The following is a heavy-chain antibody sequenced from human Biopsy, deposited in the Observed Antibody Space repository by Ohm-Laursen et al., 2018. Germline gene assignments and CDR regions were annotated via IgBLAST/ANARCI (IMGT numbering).Heavy chain of an antibody. CDR2: ISASSSYI. J-gene: IGHJ5*02. D-gene: IGHD2-2*01. CDR3: ATEVVPAGIEGRWLDP. V-gene: IGHV3-21*01. CDR1: GFSVSDNY. Sequence: SLRLSCAASGFSVSDNYMNWVRQAPGKGLEWVSSISASSSYIYYADSVKGRFTVSKENGKNSLYLHMNSLRAEDTAVYYCATEVVPAGIEGRWLDPWGQGTLVTVSS.